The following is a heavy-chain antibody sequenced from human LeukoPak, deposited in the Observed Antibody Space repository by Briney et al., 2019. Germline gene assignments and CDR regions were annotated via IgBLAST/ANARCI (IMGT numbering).Heavy chain of an antibody. CDR2: ISGRDDST. CDR1: GFSFSNYA. J-gene: IGHJ4*02. D-gene: IGHD3-9*01. CDR3: AKWGDYDVLTGYYDSDY. V-gene: IGHV3-23*01. Sequence: HGGSLRLSCAASGFSFSNYAMSWVRQVPGKGLEWVPAISGRDDSTYYADSVKGRFTISRDTSKNTLYLQMNSLRAEDTAVYYCAKWGDYDVLTGYYDSDYWGQGTLVTVSS.